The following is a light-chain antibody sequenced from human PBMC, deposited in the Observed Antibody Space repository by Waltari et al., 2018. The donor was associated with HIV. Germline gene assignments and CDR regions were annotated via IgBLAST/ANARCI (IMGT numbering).Light chain of an antibody. V-gene: IGLV2-14*03. J-gene: IGLJ1*01. CDR3: SAYASGYTYV. CDR1: TGDVGDYQY. Sequence: QSALTQPASVSGSPGQSLPISCTATTGDVGDYQYVSWSQQPPATVPRLIIYDVSNRPSGVSSRFSGSKSGNTASLTISGLQGDDEADYFCSAYASGYTYVFGPGTKVTVL. CDR2: DVS.